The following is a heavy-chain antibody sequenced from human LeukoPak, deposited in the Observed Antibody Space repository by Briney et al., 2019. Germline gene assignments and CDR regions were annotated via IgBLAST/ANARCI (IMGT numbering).Heavy chain of an antibody. J-gene: IGHJ5*02. CDR3: ARDPFASYWFDP. Sequence: PGGSLRLSCAASGFTFSDYYMSWIRQAPGKGLEWVSYISSSGSTIYYADSVKGRFTISRDNAKNSPYLQMNSLRAEDTAVYYCARDPFASYWFDPWGQGTLVTVSS. CDR2: ISSSGSTI. V-gene: IGHV3-11*01. CDR1: GFTFSDYY. D-gene: IGHD3-10*01.